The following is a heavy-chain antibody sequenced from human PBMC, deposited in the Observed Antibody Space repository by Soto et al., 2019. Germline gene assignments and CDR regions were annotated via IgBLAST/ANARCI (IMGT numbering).Heavy chain of an antibody. J-gene: IGHJ3*02. CDR2: IIPIFGTA. CDR3: ARDQEYYYDSSGSNAPWGDAFDI. V-gene: IGHV1-69*13. Sequence: SVKVSCKASGGTFSSYAISWVRQAPGQGLEWMGGIIPIFGTANYAQKFQGRVTITADESTSTAYMELSSLRSEDTAVYYCARDQEYYYDSSGSNAPWGDAFDIWGQGTMVTV. CDR1: GGTFSSYA. D-gene: IGHD3-22*01.